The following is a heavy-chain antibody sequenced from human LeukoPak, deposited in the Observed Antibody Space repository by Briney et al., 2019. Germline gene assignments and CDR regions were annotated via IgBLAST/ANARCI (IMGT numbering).Heavy chain of an antibody. Sequence: PGGSLRLSCAASGFTFSSYGMHWVRQAPGKGLEWVAVISYDGSNKYYADSVKGRFTISRDNSKNTLYLQMNSLRAEDTAVYYCAREGGSIAAAGSFDYWGQGTLVTVSS. V-gene: IGHV3-30*03. CDR1: GFTFSSYG. CDR2: ISYDGSNK. D-gene: IGHD6-13*01. J-gene: IGHJ4*02. CDR3: AREGGSIAAAGSFDY.